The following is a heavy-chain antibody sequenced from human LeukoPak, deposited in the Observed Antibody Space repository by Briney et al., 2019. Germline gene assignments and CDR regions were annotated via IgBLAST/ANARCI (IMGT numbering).Heavy chain of an antibody. CDR3: ARGGSGSYYSQNWFDP. V-gene: IGHV4-61*02. CDR2: IYTSGST. CDR1: GGFINSGTHY. Sequence: PSETLSLTCTVSGGFINSGTHYWTWIRQPAGKGLEWIGRIYTSGSTNYNPSLKSRVTMSVDTSKNQFSLKLSSVTAADTAVYYCARGGSGSYYSQNWFDPWGQGTLVTVSS. J-gene: IGHJ5*02. D-gene: IGHD3-10*01.